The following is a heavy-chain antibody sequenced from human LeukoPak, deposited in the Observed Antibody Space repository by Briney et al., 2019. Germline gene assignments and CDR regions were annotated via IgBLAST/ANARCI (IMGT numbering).Heavy chain of an antibody. CDR1: GYTFTGYY. CDR2: INPNSGGT. J-gene: IGHJ4*02. D-gene: IGHD6-19*01. V-gene: IGHV1-2*06. CDR3: ARAGSGWQGGFDY. Sequence: SXXVSCKASGYTFTGYYMHWVRQAPGQGLEWMGRINPNSGGTNYAQKFQGRVTMTRDTSISTAYMELSRLRSDDTAVYYCARAGSGWQGGFDYWGQGTLVTVSS.